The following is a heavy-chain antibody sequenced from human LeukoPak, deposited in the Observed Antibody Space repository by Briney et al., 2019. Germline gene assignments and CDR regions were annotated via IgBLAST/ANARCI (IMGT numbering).Heavy chain of an antibody. CDR2: IYPGDSDT. D-gene: IGHD6-6*01. CDR3: ARHGTQILPGWWDSSSSSPPNFDY. J-gene: IGHJ4*02. V-gene: IGHV5-51*01. CDR1: GYSFTSYW. Sequence: GESLKISCKGSGYSFTSYWIGWVRQMPGKGLEWMGIIYPGDSDTRYSPSFQGHVTISADKSISTAYLQWSSLKASDTAMYYCARHGTQILPGWWDSSSSSPPNFDYWGQGTLVTVSS.